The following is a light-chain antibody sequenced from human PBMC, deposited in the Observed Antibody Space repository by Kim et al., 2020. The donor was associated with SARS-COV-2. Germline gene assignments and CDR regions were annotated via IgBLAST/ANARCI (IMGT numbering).Light chain of an antibody. V-gene: IGLV1-44*01. CDR1: SSNIGSNI. Sequence: QSVLTQPPSVSGPPGQWVTISRSGSSSNIGSNIVNWFQQLPGTAPQLLIYTNTKRPSGVPYRFSGSKSGTSASLAISGLQSEDGADYNRASWDIRLSGMVFRGGTEVTIL. CDR3: ASWDIRLSGMV. J-gene: IGLJ3*02. CDR2: TNT.